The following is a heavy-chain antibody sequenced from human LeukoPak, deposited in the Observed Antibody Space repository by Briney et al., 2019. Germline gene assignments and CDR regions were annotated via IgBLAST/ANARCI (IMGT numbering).Heavy chain of an antibody. CDR2: IYYSGST. Sequence: PSETLSLTCTVSGGSVSSGSYYWSWIRQPPGKGLEWIGYIYYSGSTNYNPSFKSRVTISVDTSKNQFSLKLSSVTAADTAVYYCARTGSDYDFWSGYHYYFDYWGQGTLVTVSS. CDR1: GGSVSSGSYY. V-gene: IGHV4-61*01. D-gene: IGHD3-3*01. CDR3: ARTGSDYDFWSGYHYYFDY. J-gene: IGHJ4*02.